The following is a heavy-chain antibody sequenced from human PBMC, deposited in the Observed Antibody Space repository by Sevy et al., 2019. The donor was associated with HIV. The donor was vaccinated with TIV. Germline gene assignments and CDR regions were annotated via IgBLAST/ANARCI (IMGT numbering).Heavy chain of an antibody. CDR3: TRERMIFGRGPPDS. CDR2: INPNSDGT. CDR1: GYSFTAYY. D-gene: IGHD3-9*01. Sequence: ASVKVSCKASGYSFTAYYIHWVRQAPGQGLEWMGWINPNSDGTNYAQKFQGRVTMTSDASINTASLELTRLRSDDTAVYYCTRERMIFGRGPPDSWGQGTLVTVSS. V-gene: IGHV1-2*02. J-gene: IGHJ4*02.